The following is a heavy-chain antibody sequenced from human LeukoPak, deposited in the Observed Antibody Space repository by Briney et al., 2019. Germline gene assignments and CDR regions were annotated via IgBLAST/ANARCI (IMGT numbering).Heavy chain of an antibody. D-gene: IGHD5-18*01. V-gene: IGHV3-23*01. CDR3: ANVDTAYFDY. Sequence: GGSLRLSCAASGFTFSSYAMTWVRQAPGKGLEWVSSIKDSGGRTYYADSVKGRFTISRDNSENTLYLQMNNLRAEDTAVYYCANVDTAYFDYWGQGTLVTVSS. CDR1: GFTFSSYA. J-gene: IGHJ4*02. CDR2: IKDSGGRT.